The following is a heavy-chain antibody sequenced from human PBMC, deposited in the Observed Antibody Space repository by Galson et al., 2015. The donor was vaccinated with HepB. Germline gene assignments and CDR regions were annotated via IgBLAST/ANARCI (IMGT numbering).Heavy chain of an antibody. V-gene: IGHV3-30*18. J-gene: IGHJ4*02. D-gene: IGHD2-8*01. CDR2: ISSNGNNK. CDR3: AKDRGYNNGGGADY. CDR1: GFTFSNYD. Sequence: SLRLSCAASGFTFSNYDMHWVRQAPGKGLEWLAFISSNGNNKYYAGSVKGRFTFSRDNSKNTAYLQMNSLRAEDTAVYYCAKDRGYNNGGGADYWGQGTLVTVSS.